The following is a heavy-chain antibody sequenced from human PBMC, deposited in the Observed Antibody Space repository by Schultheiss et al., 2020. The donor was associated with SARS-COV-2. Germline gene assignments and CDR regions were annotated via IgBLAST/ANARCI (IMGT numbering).Heavy chain of an antibody. V-gene: IGHV3-9*01. D-gene: IGHD3-16*01. J-gene: IGHJ6*02. CDR3: AKSVGADFYYGMDV. CDR1: GFTFDDYA. Sequence: GGSLRLSCAASGFTFDDYAMHWVRQAPGKGLEWVSGISWNSGSIGYADSVKGRFTISGDNAKNSLYLQMNSLRAEDTALYYCAKSVGADFYYGMDVWGQGTTVTVSS. CDR2: ISWNSGSI.